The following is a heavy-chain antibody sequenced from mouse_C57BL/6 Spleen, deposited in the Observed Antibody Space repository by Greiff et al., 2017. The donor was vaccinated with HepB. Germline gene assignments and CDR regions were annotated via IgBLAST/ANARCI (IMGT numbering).Heavy chain of an antibody. CDR1: GYTFTDHT. D-gene: IGHD2-1*01. Sequence: VQLQQSDAELVKPGASVKISCKVSGYTFTDHTIHWMKQRPEQGLEWIGYSYPRVGSTKYHEKFKGKATSRADKSSSTAYMQLNRLTSEDSAVYFWERERGNWYGYFDVWGTGTTVTVSS. J-gene: IGHJ1*03. CDR2: SYPRVGST. V-gene: IGHV1-78*01. CDR3: ERERGNWYGYFDV.